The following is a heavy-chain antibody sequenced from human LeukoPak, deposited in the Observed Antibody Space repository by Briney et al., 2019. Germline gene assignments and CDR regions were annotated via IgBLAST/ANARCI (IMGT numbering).Heavy chain of an antibody. V-gene: IGHV1-46*01. J-gene: IGHJ4*02. CDR1: GYTFTSYY. CDR3: ARYGDYTNFDY. CDR2: SNPSGGST. D-gene: IGHD4-17*01. Sequence: GASVKVSCKASGYTFTSYYMHWVRQAPGQGLEWMGISNPSGGSTTYAQKFQGRVTMTRDTSTSTVYMELSSLRSEDTAVYYRARYGDYTNFDYWGQGTLVTVSS.